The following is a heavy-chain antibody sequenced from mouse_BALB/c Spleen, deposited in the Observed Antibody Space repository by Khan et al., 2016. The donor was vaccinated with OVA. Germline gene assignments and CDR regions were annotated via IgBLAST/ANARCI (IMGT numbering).Heavy chain of an antibody. J-gene: IGHJ3*01. CDR2: IWSAGST. CDR1: GFSLNNYS. CDR3: ARRGYDYGRGALFAY. D-gene: IGHD2-4*01. Sequence: QVQLKESGPGLVQPSQSLSITCTVSGFSLNNYSVHWVRQSPGKGLEWLGVIWSAGSTDYNAAFISRLAISKDNSRSKVFFKMNSLQPNDAAIYYEARRGYDYGRGALFAYWGQGTLVTVSA. V-gene: IGHV2-2*02.